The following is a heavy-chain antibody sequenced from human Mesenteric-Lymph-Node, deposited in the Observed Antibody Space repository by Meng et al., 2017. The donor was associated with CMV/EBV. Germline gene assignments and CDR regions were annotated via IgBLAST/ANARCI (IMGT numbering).Heavy chain of an antibody. CDR3: TKDDFGGLDY. D-gene: IGHD3-10*01. Sequence: GESLKISCAASGFTFSSYGMHWVRQAPGKGLEWVAFIRYDGSNKYYADSVKGRFTISRDNSKNTLYLQMNSLRAEDTAVYFCTKDDFGGLDYWGEGTPVTVSS. CDR2: IRYDGSNK. J-gene: IGHJ4*02. CDR1: GFTFSSYG. V-gene: IGHV3-30*02.